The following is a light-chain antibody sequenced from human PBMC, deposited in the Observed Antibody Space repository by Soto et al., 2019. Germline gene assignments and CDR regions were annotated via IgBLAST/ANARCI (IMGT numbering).Light chain of an antibody. Sequence: EIVLTQSPATLSLSPGARATLSCRASQSVSSYLAWYQQKSGQAPRLLIYDASTRATGIPARFSGSGSATDFTLTISSLEPEDFAVYFCQQRSSFFTFGPGTKVDIK. V-gene: IGKV3-11*01. J-gene: IGKJ3*01. CDR3: QQRSSFFT. CDR2: DAS. CDR1: QSVSSY.